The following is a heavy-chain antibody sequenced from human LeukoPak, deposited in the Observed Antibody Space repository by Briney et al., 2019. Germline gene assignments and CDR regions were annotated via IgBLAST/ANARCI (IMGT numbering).Heavy chain of an antibody. Sequence: SETLSLTSTVSGGSISNYYWNWIRQPPGKGLGWIGYITGSIYFSGSTSYDPSLESRVTISVDTSKNQFSLTLNSVTAADTAVYYCARDSRDYGSGSCWDVWGQGTPVTVSS. CDR1: GGSISNYY. CDR3: ARDSRDYGSGSCWDV. D-gene: IGHD3-10*01. V-gene: IGHV4-59*01. CDR2: ITGSIYFSGST. J-gene: IGHJ6*02.